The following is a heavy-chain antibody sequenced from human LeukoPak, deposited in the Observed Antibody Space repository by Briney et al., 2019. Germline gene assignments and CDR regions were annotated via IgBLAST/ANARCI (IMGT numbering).Heavy chain of an antibody. J-gene: IGHJ3*02. Sequence: GGSLRLSCAASGFTFNDYYMSWIRQAPGKGLEWISCISSSGSTIYYTDSVEGRFTISRDNAKSSLYLQMNSLRAEDTAVYYCARDRGDGYGPFDAFDIWGQGTMVTVSS. CDR3: ARDRGDGYGPFDAFDI. CDR1: GFTFNDYY. CDR2: ISSSGSTI. D-gene: IGHD5-24*01. V-gene: IGHV3-11*04.